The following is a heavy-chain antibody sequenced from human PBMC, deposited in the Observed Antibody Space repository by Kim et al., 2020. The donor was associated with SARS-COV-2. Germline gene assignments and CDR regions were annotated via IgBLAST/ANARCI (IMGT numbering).Heavy chain of an antibody. Sequence: YAQKFQGRGTITADESTSTAYMELSSLRSEDTAVYYCARARGAFYVLFDYWGQGTLVTVSS. V-gene: IGHV1-69*01. D-gene: IGHD3-10*02. CDR3: ARARGAFYVLFDY. J-gene: IGHJ4*02.